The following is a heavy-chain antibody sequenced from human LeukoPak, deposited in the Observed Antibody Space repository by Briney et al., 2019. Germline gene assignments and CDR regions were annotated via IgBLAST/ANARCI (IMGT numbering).Heavy chain of an antibody. CDR2: ISSSSSYI. CDR1: GFTFSSYS. J-gene: IGHJ4*02. Sequence: PGGSLRLSCEASGFTFSSYSMNWVRQAPGKGLEWVSSISSSSSYIYYADSVKGRFTISRDNSKNVLHLQMNSLRAEDTALYYCAKDQNTVATAPFDCWGLGTLVTVSS. CDR3: AKDQNTVATAPFDC. V-gene: IGHV3-21*04. D-gene: IGHD4-17*01.